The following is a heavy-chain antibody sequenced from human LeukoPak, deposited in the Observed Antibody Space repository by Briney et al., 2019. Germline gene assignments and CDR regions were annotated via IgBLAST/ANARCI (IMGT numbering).Heavy chain of an antibody. V-gene: IGHV4-39*01. CDR1: GGSISSGSYY. D-gene: IGHD4-23*01. CDR2: IFYGGST. CDR3: ARHDHTEHGGPNWFDP. Sequence: SETLSLTCIASGGSISSGSYYWGWIRQPPGKGLEWIGSIFYGGSTFYNPSLRSRITISLDTSRNQFSLKLTSVTAADTAVYYCARHDHTEHGGPNWFDPWGQGTLVIVSS. J-gene: IGHJ5*02.